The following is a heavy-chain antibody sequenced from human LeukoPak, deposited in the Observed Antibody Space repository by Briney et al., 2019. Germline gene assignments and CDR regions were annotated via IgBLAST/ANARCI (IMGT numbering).Heavy chain of an antibody. V-gene: IGHV4-4*07. D-gene: IGHD1-26*01. CDR1: GGSISSYY. CDR2: IYTSGST. J-gene: IGHJ4*02. Sequence: SETLSLTCTVSGGSISSYYWSWIRQPAGKGLEWIGRIYTSGSTNYNPSLKSRVTMSIDTSKKQFSLNLTSLTAADTAVYYCASHRYSASYYTDYWGPGTLVTVSS. CDR3: ASHRYSASYYTDY.